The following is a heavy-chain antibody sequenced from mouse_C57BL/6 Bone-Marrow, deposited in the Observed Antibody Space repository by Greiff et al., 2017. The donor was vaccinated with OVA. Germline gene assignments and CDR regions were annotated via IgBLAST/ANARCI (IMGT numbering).Heavy chain of an antibody. CDR3: ARRGLKAMDY. J-gene: IGHJ4*01. CDR2: ISNLAYSI. V-gene: IGHV5-15*04. Sequence: DVMLVESGGGLVQPGGSLKLSCAASGFTFSDYGMAWVRQAPRKGPEWVAFISNLAYSIYYADTVTGRFTISRENAKNTLYLEMSSLRSEDTAMYYCARRGLKAMDYWGQGTSVTVSS. CDR1: GFTFSDYG.